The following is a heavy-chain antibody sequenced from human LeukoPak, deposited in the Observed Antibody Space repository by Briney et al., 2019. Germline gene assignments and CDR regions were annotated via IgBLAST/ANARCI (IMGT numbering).Heavy chain of an antibody. Sequence: PSETLSLTCTVSGGSISSSSYYWGWIRQSPGKGLEWIGSIYYSGSTYYNPSLKSRVTISVDTSKNQFSLKLSSVTAADTAVYYCASGYGDYDDHWGQGTLVTVSS. CDR2: IYYSGST. V-gene: IGHV4-39*01. J-gene: IGHJ4*02. CDR1: GGSISSSSYY. CDR3: ASGYGDYDDH. D-gene: IGHD4-17*01.